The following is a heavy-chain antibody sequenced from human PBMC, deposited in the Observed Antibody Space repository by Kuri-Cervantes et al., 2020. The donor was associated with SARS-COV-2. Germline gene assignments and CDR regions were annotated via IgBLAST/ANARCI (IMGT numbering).Heavy chain of an antibody. D-gene: IGHD3-3*01. CDR2: IYTSGST. CDR3: ARHTIFDAHDAFDI. J-gene: IGHJ3*02. V-gene: IGHV4-4*07. CDR1: GGSISSYY. Sequence: GSLSPSCPVSGGSISSYYWSWIRQPAGKGLEWIGRIYTSGSTNYNPSLKSRVTMSVDTSKNQFSLKLSSVTAADTAVYYCARHTIFDAHDAFDIWGQGTMVTVSS.